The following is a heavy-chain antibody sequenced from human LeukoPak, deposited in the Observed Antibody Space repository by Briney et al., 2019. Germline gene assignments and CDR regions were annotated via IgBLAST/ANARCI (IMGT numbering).Heavy chain of an antibody. D-gene: IGHD3-22*01. V-gene: IGHV4-34*01. Sequence: SETLSLTCAVYGGSFSGYYWSWIRQPPGKGLEWIGEINHSGSTNYNPSLKSRVTISVDTSKNQFSLKLSSVTAADTAVCDCASTSMRYYYDSSGYYYTNAFDYWGQGTLVTVSS. J-gene: IGHJ4*02. CDR2: INHSGST. CDR3: ASTSMRYYYDSSGYYYTNAFDY. CDR1: GGSFSGYY.